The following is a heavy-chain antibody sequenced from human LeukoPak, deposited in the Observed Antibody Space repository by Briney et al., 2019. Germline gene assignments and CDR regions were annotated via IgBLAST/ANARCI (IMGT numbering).Heavy chain of an antibody. D-gene: IGHD2-2*02. J-gene: IGHJ3*02. CDR3: ARDCTSCYSNRAFDI. CDR1: GGSISSYY. CDR2: IYYSGST. V-gene: IGHV4-59*12. Sequence: SETLSLTCTVSGGSISSYYWSWIRQPPGKGLEWIGYIYYSGSTNYNPSLKSRVTISVDTSKNQFSLKLSSVTAADTAVYYCARDCTSCYSNRAFDIWGQGTMVTV.